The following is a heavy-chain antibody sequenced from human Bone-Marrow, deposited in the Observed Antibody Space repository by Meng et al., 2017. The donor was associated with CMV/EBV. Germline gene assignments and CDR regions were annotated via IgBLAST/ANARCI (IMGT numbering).Heavy chain of an antibody. CDR1: YA. Sequence: YAISWGRQAPGQGLEWMGWMNPNSGNTGYAQKFQGRVTMTRNTSISTAYMELSSLRSEDTAVYYCARGQEDDFWSGYYLYYYYGMDVWGQGTTVTVSS. D-gene: IGHD3-3*01. CDR3: ARGQEDDFWSGYYLYYYYGMDV. CDR2: MNPNSGNT. J-gene: IGHJ6*02. V-gene: IGHV1-8*01.